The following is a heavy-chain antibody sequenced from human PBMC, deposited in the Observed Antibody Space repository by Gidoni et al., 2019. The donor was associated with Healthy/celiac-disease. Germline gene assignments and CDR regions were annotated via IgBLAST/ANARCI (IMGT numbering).Heavy chain of an antibody. V-gene: IGHV3-23*01. J-gene: IGHJ4*02. CDR1: GCTFSSYA. Sequence: EVQLLASGGGLVQPGGSLRLPCAASGCTFSSYAMSWVRQAPGKGLEWVSAISGSGGSTYYADSVRGRFTISRDNSKNTLYLQMTSLSAEDTAVYYCAKGHGSSGDLNYFDYWGQGTLVTVSS. CDR3: AKGHGSSGDLNYFDY. CDR2: ISGSGGST. D-gene: IGHD3-22*01.